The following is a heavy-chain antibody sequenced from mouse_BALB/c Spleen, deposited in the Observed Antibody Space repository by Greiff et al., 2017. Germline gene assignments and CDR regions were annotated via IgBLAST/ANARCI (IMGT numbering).Heavy chain of an antibody. CDR1: GYTFTDYE. CDR2: IDPETGGT. V-gene: IGHV1-15*01. CDR3: TRNYDYPAYAMDY. J-gene: IGHJ4*01. D-gene: IGHD2-4*01. Sequence: QVQLKESGAELVRPGASVTLSCKASGYTFTDYEMHWVKQTPVHGLEWIGAIDPETGGTAYNQKFKGKATLTADKSSSTAYMELRSLTSEDSAVYYCTRNYDYPAYAMDYWGQGTSVTVSS.